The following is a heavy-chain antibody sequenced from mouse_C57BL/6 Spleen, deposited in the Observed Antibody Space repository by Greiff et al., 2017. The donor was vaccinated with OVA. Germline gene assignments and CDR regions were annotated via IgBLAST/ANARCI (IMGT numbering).Heavy chain of an antibody. CDR3: ARSYDYDGYAMDY. CDR1: GYAFSSYW. V-gene: IGHV1-80*01. D-gene: IGHD2-4*01. J-gene: IGHJ4*01. CDR2: IYPGDGDT. Sequence: VQLQESGAELVKPGASVKISCKASGYAFSSYWLNWVKQRPGKGLEWIGQIYPGDGDTNYNGKFKGKATLTADKSSSTAYMQLSSLTSEDSTVYFCARSYDYDGYAMDYWGQGTSVTVSS.